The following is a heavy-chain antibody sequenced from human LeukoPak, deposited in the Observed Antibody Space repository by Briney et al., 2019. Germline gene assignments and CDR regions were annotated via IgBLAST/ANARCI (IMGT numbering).Heavy chain of an antibody. CDR3: ARGTRVVVAATRGVYFDY. D-gene: IGHD2-15*01. J-gene: IGHJ4*02. Sequence: PSETLSLTCAVYGGSFSGYYWSWIRQPPGKGLEWIGEINHSGSTNYNPPLKSRVTISVDTSKNQFSLKLSSVTAADTAVYYCARGTRVVVAATRGVYFDYWGQGTLVTVSS. CDR2: INHSGST. CDR1: GGSFSGYY. V-gene: IGHV4-34*01.